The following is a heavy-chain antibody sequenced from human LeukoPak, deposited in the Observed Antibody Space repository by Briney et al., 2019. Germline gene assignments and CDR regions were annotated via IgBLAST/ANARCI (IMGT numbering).Heavy chain of an antibody. D-gene: IGHD4-17*01. V-gene: IGHV4-59*08. Sequence: SETLSLTCTVSGGSISSHFWSWIRQPPGKGLEWIAYIYYSGSTDYNPSLNSRVTTSVDTSKNQFSLKLSSVTAADTAVYYCARQTMSTAGAFDIWGQGTMLTVSS. J-gene: IGHJ3*02. CDR3: ARQTMSTAGAFDI. CDR2: IYYSGST. CDR1: GGSISSHF.